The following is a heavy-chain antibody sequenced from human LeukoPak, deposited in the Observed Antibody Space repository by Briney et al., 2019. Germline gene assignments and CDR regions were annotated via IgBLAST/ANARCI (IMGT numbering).Heavy chain of an antibody. J-gene: IGHJ4*02. CDR2: VSGSGDST. Sequence: GGSLRLSCAASGFTFSNCAMSWVRQAPGKGLEWVSGVSGSGDSTYYADSVKGRFTISRDNAKNTLYLQMNSLRAEDTAVYYCARETTVTTYFDYWGQGTLVTVSS. D-gene: IGHD4-17*01. CDR1: GFTFSNCA. V-gene: IGHV3-23*01. CDR3: ARETTVTTYFDY.